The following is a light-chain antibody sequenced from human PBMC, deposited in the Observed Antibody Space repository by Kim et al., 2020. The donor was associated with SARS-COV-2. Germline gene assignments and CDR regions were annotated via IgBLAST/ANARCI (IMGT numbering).Light chain of an antibody. J-gene: IGLJ2*01. Sequence: VSPGQTARITCSGDKLGDRYVCLYQQKPGQSPVLVIYGENRRPSGIPERFSGSNSGNTATLTISGTQAMDEADYYCQAWDSSTVLFGGGTQLTVL. V-gene: IGLV3-1*01. CDR3: QAWDSSTVL. CDR2: GEN. CDR1: KLGDRY.